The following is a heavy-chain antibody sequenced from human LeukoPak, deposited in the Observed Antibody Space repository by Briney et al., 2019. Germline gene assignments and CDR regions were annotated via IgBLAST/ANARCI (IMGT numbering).Heavy chain of an antibody. J-gene: IGHJ1*01. Sequence: ASVKVSCKASGYTFTGYYMQWVRQAPGQGLEWMGWINPNSGGTNYAQKFQGRVTMTRDTSISTAYMELSRPRSDDTAVYYCARSRSGGSLKEYFQHWGQGTLVTVSS. CDR2: INPNSGGT. CDR1: GYTFTGYY. D-gene: IGHD2-15*01. CDR3: ARSRSGGSLKEYFQH. V-gene: IGHV1-2*02.